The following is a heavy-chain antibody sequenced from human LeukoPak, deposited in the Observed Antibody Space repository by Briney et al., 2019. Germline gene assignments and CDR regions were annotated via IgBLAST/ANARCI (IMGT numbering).Heavy chain of an antibody. D-gene: IGHD4-17*01. V-gene: IGHV3-74*01. Sequence: PGGSLRLSCAASGFTFSSYWMHWVRQAPGKGLVWVSRINSDGSSTSYADSVKGRFTISRDNAKNTLYLQMNSLRAEDTAAYYCARPRNDYGDPVQVAFDIWGQGTMVTVSS. J-gene: IGHJ3*02. CDR3: ARPRNDYGDPVQVAFDI. CDR1: GFTFSSYW. CDR2: INSDGSST.